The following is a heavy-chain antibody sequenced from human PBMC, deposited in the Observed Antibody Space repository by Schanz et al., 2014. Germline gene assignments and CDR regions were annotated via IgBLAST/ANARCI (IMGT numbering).Heavy chain of an antibody. D-gene: IGHD1-7*01. CDR3: ASIIGTTSAQFYGMDV. CDR2: IYSGDNT. V-gene: IGHV3-53*01. CDR1: GFTVTSYY. Sequence: EMQLVESGGGLLQPGGSLRLSCAASGFTVTSYYMSWVRQAPGKGLEWVSVIYSGDNTYYADSVKGRFTISRDNSKNTLYLQMNSMSAEDTVVYFCASIIGTTSAQFYGMDVWGQGTTVTVSS. J-gene: IGHJ6*02.